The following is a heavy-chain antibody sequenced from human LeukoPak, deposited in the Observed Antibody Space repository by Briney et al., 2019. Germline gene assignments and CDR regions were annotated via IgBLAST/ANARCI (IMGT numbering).Heavy chain of an antibody. J-gene: IGHJ5*02. V-gene: IGHV3-7*01. CDR1: GFSFSTFW. CDR2: INEDGSEK. Sequence: GGSLRLSCATSGFSFSTFWLSWVRQAPGKGLEWVANINEDGSEKYYVDSVKGRFTISRDNAQNSLYLHMKSLRAEDTAVYYCARGRETYYDFWSGYSMGWFDPWGQGTLVTVSS. D-gene: IGHD3-3*01. CDR3: ARGRETYYDFWSGYSMGWFDP.